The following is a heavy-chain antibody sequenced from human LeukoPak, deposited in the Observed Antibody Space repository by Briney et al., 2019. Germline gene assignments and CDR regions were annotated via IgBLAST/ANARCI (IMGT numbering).Heavy chain of an antibody. D-gene: IGHD1-1*01. Sequence: SETLSLTCAVYGGSFSGYYWSWIRQPPGKGLEWIGEINHSGSTNYNPSLKSRVTISVDTSKNQFSLKLSSVTAADTAVYYFATSPTTYYYYYMDVWGKGTTVTISS. J-gene: IGHJ6*03. V-gene: IGHV4-34*01. CDR2: INHSGST. CDR1: GGSFSGYY. CDR3: ATSPTTYYYYYMDV.